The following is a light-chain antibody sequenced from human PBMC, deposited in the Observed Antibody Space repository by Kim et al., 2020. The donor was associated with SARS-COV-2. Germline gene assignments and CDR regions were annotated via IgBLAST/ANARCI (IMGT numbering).Light chain of an antibody. CDR1: QSIGSF. CDR2: GAS. Sequence: DIQMTQSPSSLSASVGDRVTITCRASQSIGSFLSWYQQKPGAAPKLLIYGASSLQIGVPSRFSGSESGTEFTLTIRNLQPEDFATYYCQQSYSALYTFGQGTKLEI. CDR3: QQSYSALYT. J-gene: IGKJ2*01. V-gene: IGKV1-39*01.